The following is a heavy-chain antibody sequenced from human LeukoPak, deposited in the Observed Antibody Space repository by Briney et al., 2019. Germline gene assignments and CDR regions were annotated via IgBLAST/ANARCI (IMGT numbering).Heavy chain of an antibody. D-gene: IGHD5-12*01. Sequence: PGGSLRLSCAASGFTFSSYEMNWVRQAPGKGLEWVSYISSSGSTIYYADSVRGRFTISRDNSKNTLYLQMNSLRAEDTAVYYCAKGIYRGLREHWGQGTPVTVSS. V-gene: IGHV3-48*03. CDR2: ISSSGSTI. CDR3: AKGIYRGLREH. CDR1: GFTFSSYE. J-gene: IGHJ1*01.